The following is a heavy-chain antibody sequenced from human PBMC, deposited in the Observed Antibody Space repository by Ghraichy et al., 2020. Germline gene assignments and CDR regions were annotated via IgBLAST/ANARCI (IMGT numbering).Heavy chain of an antibody. CDR2: IYYSGST. CDR1: GGSISSYY. D-gene: IGHD4-17*01. Sequence: AETLSLTCTVSGGSISSYYWSWIRQPPGKGLEWIGYIYYSGSTNYNPSLKSRVTISVDTSKNQFSLKLSSVTAADTAVYYCARQGDYGDYGLLNNTPVDVWGKGTTVTVSS. CDR3: ARQGDYGDYGLLNNTPVDV. V-gene: IGHV4-59*08. J-gene: IGHJ6*04.